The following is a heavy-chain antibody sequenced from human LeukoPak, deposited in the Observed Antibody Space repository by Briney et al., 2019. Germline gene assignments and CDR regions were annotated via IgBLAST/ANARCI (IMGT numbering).Heavy chain of an antibody. CDR1: GFTVSTNY. CDR2: FYPAGTT. D-gene: IGHD3/OR15-3a*01. Sequence: GGSLRLSCAASGFTVSTNYISWVRQAPGTGLEWVSVFYPAGTTYYADSVMGRFTISRDNSENTLSLQMNSLRAEDTAIYYCVRERTGRGAFDIWGQGTMVTVSS. V-gene: IGHV3-53*01. CDR3: VRERTGRGAFDI. J-gene: IGHJ3*02.